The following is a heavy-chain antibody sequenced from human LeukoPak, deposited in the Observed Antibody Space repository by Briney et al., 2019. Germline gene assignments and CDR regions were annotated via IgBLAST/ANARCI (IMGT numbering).Heavy chain of an antibody. CDR3: AKVRYYDSSGPFDY. D-gene: IGHD3-22*01. V-gene: IGHV3-9*01. J-gene: IGHJ4*02. CDR1: GFTFDDYA. CDR2: ISWNSGSI. Sequence: PGGSLRLSCAASGFTFDDYAMHWVRQAPGKGLEWVSGISWNSGSIGYADSVKGRFTISRDNAKNSLYLQMNSLRAEDTALYYCAKVRYYDSSGPFDYWGQGTLVTVSS.